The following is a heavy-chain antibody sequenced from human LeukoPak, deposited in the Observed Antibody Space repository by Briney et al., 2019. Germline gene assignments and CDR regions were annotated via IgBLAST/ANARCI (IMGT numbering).Heavy chain of an antibody. Sequence: ASVKVSCKASRYTFTRYAINWVRQAPGQGLEWMGWINPNTGNPTYAQGFTGRFVFSLDTSVSTAYLQINSLKAEDTAVYYCARDQGDDTGGYMGYWGQGTLVTVSS. V-gene: IGHV7-4-1*02. D-gene: IGHD3-22*01. CDR3: ARDQGDDTGGYMGY. CDR1: RYTFTRYA. J-gene: IGHJ4*02. CDR2: INPNTGNP.